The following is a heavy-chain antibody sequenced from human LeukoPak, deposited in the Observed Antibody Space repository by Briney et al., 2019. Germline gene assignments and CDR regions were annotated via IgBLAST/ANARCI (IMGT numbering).Heavy chain of an antibody. D-gene: IGHD1-26*01. Sequence: GESLKISFKGSGYSFTSYWISWVRPMPGKGLEWMGRIDPSDSYTNYSPSFQGHVTISADKSISTAYLQWSSLKASDTAMYYCARPLSGSSTTVDYWGQGTLITVSS. CDR1: GYSFTSYW. V-gene: IGHV5-10-1*01. CDR2: IDPSDSYT. CDR3: ARPLSGSSTTVDY. J-gene: IGHJ4*02.